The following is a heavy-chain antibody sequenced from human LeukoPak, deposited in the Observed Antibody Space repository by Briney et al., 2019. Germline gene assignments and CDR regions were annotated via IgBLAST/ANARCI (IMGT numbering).Heavy chain of an antibody. Sequence: ASVKVSCTASGYTFTSYYMHWVRQAPGQGLEWMGIINPSGGSTSYAQKFQGRVTMTRDMSTSTVYMELSSLRSEDTAVYYCARDRSWLQKSVPYFDYWGQGTLVTVSS. CDR1: GYTFTSYY. V-gene: IGHV1-46*01. D-gene: IGHD5-24*01. CDR3: ARDRSWLQKSVPYFDY. CDR2: INPSGGST. J-gene: IGHJ4*02.